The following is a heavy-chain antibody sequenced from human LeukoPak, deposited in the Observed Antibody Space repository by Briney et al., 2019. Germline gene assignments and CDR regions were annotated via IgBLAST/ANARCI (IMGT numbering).Heavy chain of an antibody. CDR2: IRWNSGSI. D-gene: IGHD6-13*01. CDR3: AKGYSSSWYGLPHPYYFDY. Sequence: GGSLRLSCAASGFTLDDYAMHWVRQAPGKGLEWVSGIRWNSGSIGYADSVKGRFTISRDNAKNSLYLQMNSLRAEDMALYYCAKGYSSSWYGLPHPYYFDYWGQGTLVTVSS. J-gene: IGHJ4*02. V-gene: IGHV3-9*03. CDR1: GFTLDDYA.